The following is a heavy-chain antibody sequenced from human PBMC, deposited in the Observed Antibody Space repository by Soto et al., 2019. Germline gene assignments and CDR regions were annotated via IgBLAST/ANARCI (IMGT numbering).Heavy chain of an antibody. V-gene: IGHV3-9*01. CDR3: AKDIGTVAATGTSSFWLGP. Sequence: EVQLVESGGGLVQPDRSLRLSCAASGFTFDDYAMHWVRQPPGKGLEWVSSITWNSASIVYADSVKGRFTISRDNAKNSMYLQMNSMRAEDTAVLYCAKDIGTVAATGTSSFWLGPWGQGTLVTVSS. CDR1: GFTFDDYA. CDR2: ITWNSASI. D-gene: IGHD6-13*01. J-gene: IGHJ5*02.